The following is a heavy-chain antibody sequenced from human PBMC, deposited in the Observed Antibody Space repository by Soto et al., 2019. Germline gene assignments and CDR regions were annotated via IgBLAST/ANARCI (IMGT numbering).Heavy chain of an antibody. CDR3: AKLSSVWFGELSQNWFDP. J-gene: IGHJ5*02. D-gene: IGHD3-10*01. Sequence: EVQLVESGGGLVQPGGSLKLSCVASGLTFSASAMHWVRQASGKGLEWVGRIRNKADSYATVYAAPVRGRFTISRDDSKNTLYLQMNSLRAEDTAVYYCAKLSSVWFGELSQNWFDPWGQGTLVTVSS. CDR2: IRNKADSYAT. V-gene: IGHV3-73*02. CDR1: GLTFSASA.